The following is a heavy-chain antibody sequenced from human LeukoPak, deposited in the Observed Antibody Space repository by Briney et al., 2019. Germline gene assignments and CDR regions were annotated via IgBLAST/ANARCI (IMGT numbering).Heavy chain of an antibody. D-gene: IGHD4-17*01. J-gene: IGHJ4*02. CDR3: ARDPDGDYDFDF. CDR1: GYTFTSYG. Sequence: ASVKVSCKTSGYTFTSYGISWVQQAPGQGLEWMGWISAYNGNTNYAQKIQGRVTMTTDTSTNTAYMELRSLRSDDTAVYYCARDPDGDYDFDFWGQGTLVTVSS. CDR2: ISAYNGNT. V-gene: IGHV1-18*01.